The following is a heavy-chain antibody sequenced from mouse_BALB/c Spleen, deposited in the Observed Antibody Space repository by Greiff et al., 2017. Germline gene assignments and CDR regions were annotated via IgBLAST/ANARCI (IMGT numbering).Heavy chain of an antibody. Sequence: VQLQQSGPGLVAPSQSLSITCTVSGFSLTSYGVHWVRQPPGKGLEWLGVIWAGGSTNYNSALMSRLSISKDNSKSQVFLKMNSLQTDDTAMYYCARPYYYGSSYPDYYAMDYWGQGTSVTVSS. J-gene: IGHJ4*01. CDR3: ARPYYYGSSYPDYYAMDY. D-gene: IGHD1-1*01. CDR2: IWAGGST. V-gene: IGHV2-9*02. CDR1: GFSLTSYG.